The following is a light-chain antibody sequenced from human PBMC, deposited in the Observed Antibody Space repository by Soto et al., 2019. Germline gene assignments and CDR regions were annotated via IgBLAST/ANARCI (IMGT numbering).Light chain of an antibody. V-gene: IGKV3-15*01. CDR3: QQYAAWPPWT. Sequence: DIVITQSPATLSVSPGERATLSCRASQTVGFILAWYQQKPGQGPRLLIYGASTRAAGIPDRFSGSGSGPEFTLTINSLQPEDFAVYYCQQYAAWPPWTFGQGTKVEMK. CDR2: GAS. J-gene: IGKJ1*01. CDR1: QTVGFI.